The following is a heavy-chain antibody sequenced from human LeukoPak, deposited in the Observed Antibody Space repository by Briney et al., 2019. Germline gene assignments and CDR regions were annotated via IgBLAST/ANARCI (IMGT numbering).Heavy chain of an antibody. CDR1: NASISSYY. Sequence: SETLSLTCSVSNASISSYYWSWIRQPPGKGLEWIGSIYYSGSTYYNPSLKSRVTISVDTSKNPFSLKLSSVTAADTAVYYCARLSGSWEFDYWGQGTLVTVSS. V-gene: IGHV4-39*01. J-gene: IGHJ4*02. CDR2: IYYSGST. D-gene: IGHD6-13*01. CDR3: ARLSGSWEFDY.